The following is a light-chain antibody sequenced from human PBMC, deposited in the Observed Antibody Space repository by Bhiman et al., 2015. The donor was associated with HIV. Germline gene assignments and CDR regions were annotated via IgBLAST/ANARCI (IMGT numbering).Light chain of an antibody. Sequence: QSVLTQPPSVSAAPGQKVTISCTGTSSDIGTYDLVSWYQQYPGKAPKLMIYGVNKRPSGVSSRFSGSKSGNTASLAISGLQAEDEADYYCCSYAGPRIFWLFGGGTKLTVL. CDR1: SSDIGTYDL. J-gene: IGLJ3*02. CDR2: GVN. CDR3: CSYAGPRIFWL. V-gene: IGLV2-23*02.